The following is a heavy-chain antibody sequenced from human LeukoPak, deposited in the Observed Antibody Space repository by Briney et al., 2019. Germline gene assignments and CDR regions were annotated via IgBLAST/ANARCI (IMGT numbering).Heavy chain of an antibody. CDR2: IYYSGST. CDR3: ARRGQWLTFDY. Sequence: SETLSLTCTVSGGSISSRSYYWGWIRQPPGKGLEWIGSIYYSGSTYYNPSLKSRVTISVDTSNNQFSLKLSSVTAADTAVYYCARRGQWLTFDYWGQGTLVTVSS. V-gene: IGHV4-39*01. CDR1: GGSISSRSYY. J-gene: IGHJ4*02. D-gene: IGHD6-19*01.